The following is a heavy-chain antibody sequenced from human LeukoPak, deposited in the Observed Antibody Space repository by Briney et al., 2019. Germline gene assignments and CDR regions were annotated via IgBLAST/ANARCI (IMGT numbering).Heavy chain of an antibody. Sequence: PSETLSLTCTVSGGSMNNYYWSWIRQPPGKGLEWIGYIYYSGTTNYNPSLKSRVTMSVDTSKNQFSVKLSSVTAADTAVYYCARETPYYDFWSGYYRHWFDPWGQGILVTVSS. CDR3: ARETPYYDFWSGYYRHWFDP. CDR2: IYYSGTT. D-gene: IGHD3-3*01. J-gene: IGHJ5*02. V-gene: IGHV4-59*12. CDR1: GGSMNNYY.